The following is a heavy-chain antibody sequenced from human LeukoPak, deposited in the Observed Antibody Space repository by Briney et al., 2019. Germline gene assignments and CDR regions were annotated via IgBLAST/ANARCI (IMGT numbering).Heavy chain of an antibody. Sequence: PGGSLRLSCAASGFTFTNYALTWVRQAPGKGLEWVSVINGGRGDAHYVGSVKGRFTISRDNSKSTLYPQMDSLGAEDTAIYYCVKVGGLLGAPQFFDYWGQGTLVTVSS. CDR2: INGGRGDA. CDR1: GFTFTNYA. D-gene: IGHD3-3*01. CDR3: VKVGGLLGAPQFFDY. J-gene: IGHJ4*02. V-gene: IGHV3-23*01.